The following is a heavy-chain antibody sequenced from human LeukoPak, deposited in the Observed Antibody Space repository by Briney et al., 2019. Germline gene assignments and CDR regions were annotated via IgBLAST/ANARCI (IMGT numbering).Heavy chain of an antibody. CDR2: ISDSGAM. J-gene: IGHJ6*02. D-gene: IGHD3-3*01. Sequence: GGSLRLSCAASGFTFSTYSMKWVRQAPGKGLEWVSYISDSGAMYYADSVRGRFTISRENAQNSLFLQMNSLRAEDTAVYYCARFGPSSYDFWSGYSGYYYYYGMDVWGQGTTVTVSS. V-gene: IGHV3-48*01. CDR1: GFTFSTYS. CDR3: ARFGPSSYDFWSGYSGYYYYYGMDV.